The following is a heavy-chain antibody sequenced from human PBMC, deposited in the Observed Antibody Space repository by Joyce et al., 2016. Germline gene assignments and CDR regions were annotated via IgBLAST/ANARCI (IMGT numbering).Heavy chain of an antibody. V-gene: IGHV3-74*01. Sequence: EVQLVECGGALVQPGGSLRLSCTASGFIFNRYWMHWLRKAPGEVLMWVSRINIDGTNTRYAGSVKGRFTISRDNAKNTLYLEMHNLSPDDTAMYYCARDLEFSSGWPDYWGQGTPVTVSS. CDR3: ARDLEFSSGWPDY. J-gene: IGHJ4*02. CDR2: INIDGTNT. CDR1: GFIFNRYW. D-gene: IGHD6-19*01.